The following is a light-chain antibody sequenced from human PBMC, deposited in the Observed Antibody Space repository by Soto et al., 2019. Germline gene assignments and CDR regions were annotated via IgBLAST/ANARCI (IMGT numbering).Light chain of an antibody. CDR2: GAS. CDR1: QTVRNNY. J-gene: IGKJ4*01. Sequence: EFVLTQSPGTLSLSPGERATLSCRASQTVRNNYLAWYQQKPGQAPRLLIYGASSRATGIPDRFSGSGSGTDFTLTISRLEPEDLAVYHCQQYGSPPLTFGGGTKVDIK. CDR3: QQYGSPPLT. V-gene: IGKV3-20*01.